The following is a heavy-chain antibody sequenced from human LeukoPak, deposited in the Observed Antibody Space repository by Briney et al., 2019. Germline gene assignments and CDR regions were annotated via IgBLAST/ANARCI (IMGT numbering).Heavy chain of an antibody. V-gene: IGHV4-4*07. D-gene: IGHD1-14*01. CDR1: GGSVSTSY. J-gene: IGHJ4*02. CDR2: FFTSGTSGTA. CDR3: TKDVGNHVTDC. Sequence: SETLSLTCTVSGGSVSTSYWSWFRQPAAQRPPLIGRFFTSGTSGTANYNPSLKSRVTMSVDTSKNQFSLKLSSVTAADTAVYYCTKDVGNHVTDCWGQGTLVTVSS.